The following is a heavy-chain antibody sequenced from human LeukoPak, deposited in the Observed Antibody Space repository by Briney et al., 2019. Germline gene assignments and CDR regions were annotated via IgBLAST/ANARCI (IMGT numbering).Heavy chain of an antibody. D-gene: IGHD6-6*01. V-gene: IGHV3-33*01. J-gene: IGHJ6*02. CDR2: IWYDGSNK. CDR3: ARGESSSSEPGYYYGMDV. Sequence: PGGSLRLSCAASGFTFSSYGMHWVRQAPGKGLEWVAVIWYDGSNKYYADSVKGRFTISRDNSKNTLYLQMNSLRAEDTAVYYCARGESSSSEPGYYYGMDVWGQGTTVTVSS. CDR1: GFTFSSYG.